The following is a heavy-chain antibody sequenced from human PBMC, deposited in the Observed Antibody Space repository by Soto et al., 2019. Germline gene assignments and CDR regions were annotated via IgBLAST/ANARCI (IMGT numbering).Heavy chain of an antibody. Sequence: EVQLVESGGGLVQPGGSLRLSCSASEFPVSTTYMSWVRQAPGKGLECVSIIFANDNTYYGDSVKGRFTISRRNSRSTLYPQMNSLGPEDTAVYYCVRDLGDGYKSAWGQGTLVTVSS. CDR2: IFANDNT. CDR1: EFPVSTTY. D-gene: IGHD5-12*01. CDR3: VRDLGDGYKSA. V-gene: IGHV3-53*04. J-gene: IGHJ4*02.